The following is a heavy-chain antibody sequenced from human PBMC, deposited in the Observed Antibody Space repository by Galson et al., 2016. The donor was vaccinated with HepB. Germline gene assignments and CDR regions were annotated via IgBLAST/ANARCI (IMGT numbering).Heavy chain of an antibody. D-gene: IGHD1-26*01. Sequence: SLRLSCAASGFIFNTYGINWVRQAPGKGLEWVAVIRFDGTKQFYADSVKGRFTVSRDNSKSTLYLHMNRLRTDDTALYYCGRDDGTLGGIEYWGQGTLVTVSS. J-gene: IGHJ4*02. CDR1: GFIFNTYG. V-gene: IGHV3-33*01. CDR2: IRFDGTKQ. CDR3: GRDDGTLGGIEY.